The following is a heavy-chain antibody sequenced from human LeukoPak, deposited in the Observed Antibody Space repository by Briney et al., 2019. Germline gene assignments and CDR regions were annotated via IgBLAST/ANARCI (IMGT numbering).Heavy chain of an antibody. J-gene: IGHJ6*02. CDR2: ISAYNGKT. Sequence: ASVKVSCTASGYTFTSYGISWVRQAPGQGLEWMGWISAYNGKTNYAQKLQGRVTMTTDTSTSTAYMELRSLRSDATAVYYCARGTIPLDSSGPIPPYYYYGMDVWGQGTTVTVSS. CDR1: GYTFTSYG. CDR3: ARGTIPLDSSGPIPPYYYYGMDV. V-gene: IGHV1-18*01. D-gene: IGHD3-22*01.